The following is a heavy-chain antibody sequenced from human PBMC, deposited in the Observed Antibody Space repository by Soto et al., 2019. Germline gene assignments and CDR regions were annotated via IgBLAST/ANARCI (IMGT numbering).Heavy chain of an antibody. D-gene: IGHD1-1*01. J-gene: IGHJ6*02. CDR3: AKVGENDGEPHLDYYCYVMDG. Sequence: GTSVEVSCQASGGTFSSYALSWVRHAPGQGLEWMGGIIPIFGTANYAQKFQGRFTITADESTSTAYMELSSLRSDDTAVYYCAKVGENDGEPHLDYYCYVMDGWGQGTTVPGSS. V-gene: IGHV1-69*13. CDR1: GGTFSSYA. CDR2: IIPIFGTA.